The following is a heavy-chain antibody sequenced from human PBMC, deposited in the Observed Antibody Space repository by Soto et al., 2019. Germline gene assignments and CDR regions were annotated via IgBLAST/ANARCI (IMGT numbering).Heavy chain of an antibody. CDR1: GGSISSSSYY. J-gene: IGHJ4*02. CDR3: ARSIHFVATIIDY. Sequence: SETLSLTCTVSGGSISSSSYYWGWIRQPPGKGLEWIGSIYYSGSTYYNPSLKSRVTISVDTSKNQFSLKLSSVTAADTAVYYCARSIHFVATIIDYWGQGTLVTVSS. CDR2: IYYSGST. D-gene: IGHD5-12*01. V-gene: IGHV4-39*01.